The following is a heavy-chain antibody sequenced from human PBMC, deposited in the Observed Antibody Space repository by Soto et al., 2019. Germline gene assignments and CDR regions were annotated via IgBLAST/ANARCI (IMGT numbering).Heavy chain of an antibody. D-gene: IGHD6-13*01. Sequence: SETLSLTCTVSGGSIRSSDYYWTWIRQPPGKGLEWIGYINHSGGTNYNPSLKSRVTISVDTSKNQFSLKLSSVTAADTAVYYCARTYSSSWSPFDYWGQGTLVTVPQ. CDR3: ARTYSSSWSPFDY. CDR1: GGSIRSSDYY. J-gene: IGHJ4*02. CDR2: INHSGGT. V-gene: IGHV4-30-4*01.